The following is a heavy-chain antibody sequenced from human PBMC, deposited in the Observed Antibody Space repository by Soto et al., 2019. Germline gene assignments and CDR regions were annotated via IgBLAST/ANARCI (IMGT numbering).Heavy chain of an antibody. CDR3: ARGVVLVPASMCVHYYYYYCMAF. V-gene: IGHV1-69*13. CDR1: GGTFSSYA. J-gene: IGHJ6*01. Sequence: SVKVSCKASGGTFSSYAISWVRQAPGQGLEWMGGIIPIFGTANYAQKFQGRVTITADESTSTAYMELSSMRSEDTAVYYCARGVVLVPASMCVHYYYYYCMAFWGQGTTVSVS. D-gene: IGHD2-2*01. CDR2: IIPIFGTA.